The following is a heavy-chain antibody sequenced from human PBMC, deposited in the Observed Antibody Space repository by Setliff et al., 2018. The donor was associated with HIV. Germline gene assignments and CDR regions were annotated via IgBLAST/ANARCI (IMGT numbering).Heavy chain of an antibody. J-gene: IGHJ6*03. CDR1: GFTFNTSA. CDR3: AARPGVDSSGYYDYYYMDV. CDR2: IVVGSGNT. D-gene: IGHD3-22*01. Sequence: GASVKVSCKASGFTFNTSAIQWVRQARGRRLEWIGWIVVGSGNTNYAQKFQERVTITRDMSTSTSYMELTNLRSEDTAVYYCAARPGVDSSGYYDYYYMDVWAKGTTVTV. V-gene: IGHV1-58*02.